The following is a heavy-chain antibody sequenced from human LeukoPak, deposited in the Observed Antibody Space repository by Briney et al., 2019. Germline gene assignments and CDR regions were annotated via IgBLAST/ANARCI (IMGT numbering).Heavy chain of an antibody. D-gene: IGHD6-6*01. Sequence: SVKVSCKSSGGTFSNYAISWVRQAPGQGLEWMGAIIPIFGTANYAQKFQGRVTITADKSTSTAYMELSRLKSEDTAVYYCARDGSARRFDYWGQGTLVTVSS. CDR1: GGTFSNYA. CDR3: ARDGSARRFDY. V-gene: IGHV1-69*06. CDR2: IIPIFGTA. J-gene: IGHJ4*02.